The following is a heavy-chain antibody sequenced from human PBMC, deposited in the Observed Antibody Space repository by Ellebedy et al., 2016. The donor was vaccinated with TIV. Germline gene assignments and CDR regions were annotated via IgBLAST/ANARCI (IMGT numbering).Heavy chain of an antibody. D-gene: IGHD3-10*01. J-gene: IGHJ4*02. Sequence: PGGSLRLSCAASGFTFSSYGMHWVRQAPGKGLEWVAVISYDGSNKYYADSVKGRFTISSDNSKNTLYLQMNSLRAEDTAVYYCARPYYYGSGNDFDYWGQGTLVTVSS. CDR3: ARPYYYGSGNDFDY. V-gene: IGHV3-30*03. CDR2: ISYDGSNK. CDR1: GFTFSSYG.